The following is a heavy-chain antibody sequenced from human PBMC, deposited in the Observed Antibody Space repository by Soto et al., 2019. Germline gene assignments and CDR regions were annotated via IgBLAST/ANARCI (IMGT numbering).Heavy chain of an antibody. Sequence: ASVKVSCKASGYTFTSYGISWVRQAPGQGLEWMGWISAYNGNTNYAQKLQGRVTMTTDTSTSTAYMELRSLRSDDTAVYYCARLLKEVAVAFFSGLNYYYYYMDFWGQGTSVTVSS. CDR1: GYTFTSYG. CDR2: ISAYNGNT. D-gene: IGHD6-19*01. V-gene: IGHV1-18*01. J-gene: IGHJ6*03. CDR3: ARLLKEVAVAFFSGLNYYYYYMDF.